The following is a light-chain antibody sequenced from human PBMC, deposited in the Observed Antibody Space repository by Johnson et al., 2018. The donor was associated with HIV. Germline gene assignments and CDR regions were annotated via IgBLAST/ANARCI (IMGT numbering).Light chain of an antibody. CDR3: GTCDSSLSFYV. V-gene: IGLV1-51*02. CDR2: ENN. J-gene: IGLJ1*01. CDR1: SSDMGNYA. Sequence: QSVLTQPPSVSAAPGQKVTISCSGSSSDMGNYAVSWYQQLPGTAPKLLIYENNKRPSGIPDRFSGSKSGTSATLGITGLQTADEVDYYCGTCDSSLSFYVFGTGTKVTVL.